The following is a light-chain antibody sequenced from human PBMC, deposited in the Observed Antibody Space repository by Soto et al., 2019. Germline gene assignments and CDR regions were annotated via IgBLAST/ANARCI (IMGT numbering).Light chain of an antibody. CDR2: GAS. CDR3: QHSGDFRCT. J-gene: IGKJ1*01. V-gene: IGKV3-20*01. Sequence: EIVLTQSPGTLSLSPEERATLSCRASQSINKAYLVWYQVKPGQAPRRLIYGASSRATGIPDRFSGRGFGTDFTLTISRLEHEDFEVYYCQHSGDFRCTFGQGPKVDIK. CDR1: QSINKAY.